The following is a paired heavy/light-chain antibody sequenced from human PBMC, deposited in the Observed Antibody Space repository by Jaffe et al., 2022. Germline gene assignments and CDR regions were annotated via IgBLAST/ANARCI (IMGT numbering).Light chain of an antibody. V-gene: IGKV3-20*01. Sequence: EIVLTQSPGTLSLSPGERATLSCRASQSVGSNYLVWYQQKPGQAPRLLIYGVSSRATGIPDRFSGSGSGTDFTLTISRLEPEDLAVYYCQQHGNSPLTFGGGTRVEIK. J-gene: IGKJ4*01. CDR2: GVS. CDR1: QSVGSNY. CDR3: QQHGNSPLT.
Heavy chain of an antibody. CDR1: GDSISSYY. D-gene: IGHD6-19*01. V-gene: IGHV4-59*01. CDR2: ISYSGST. CDR3: ARGVYSSGSPFDS. Sequence: QVQLQESGPGLVKPSETLSLTCTVSGDSISSYYWTWIRQPPGKELEWIGYISYSGSTNYNPSLKSRVTMSVDTSKNQFSLKLSSVTAADTAVYYCARGVYSSGSPFDSWGQGTLVTVSS. J-gene: IGHJ4*02.